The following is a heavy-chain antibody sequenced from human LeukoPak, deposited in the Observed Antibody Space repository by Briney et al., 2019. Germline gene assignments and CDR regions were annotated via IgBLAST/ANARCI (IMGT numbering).Heavy chain of an antibody. V-gene: IGHV3-30*03. J-gene: IGHJ2*01. CDR2: ISYDGSNK. CDR1: GFTFSSYG. Sequence: PGRSLRLSCAASGFTFSSYGMHWVRQAPGKGLEWVAVISYDGSNKYYADSVKGRFTVSRDDSKNTLYLEMNSLRPEDTAMYYCARGRSPDYWYFDLWGRGTLVTVSS. CDR3: ARGRSPDYWYFDL.